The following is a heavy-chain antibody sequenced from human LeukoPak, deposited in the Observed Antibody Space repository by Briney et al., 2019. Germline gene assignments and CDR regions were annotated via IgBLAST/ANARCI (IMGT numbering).Heavy chain of an antibody. V-gene: IGHV3-30*01. CDR1: GFTFSTYV. J-gene: IGHJ6*02. D-gene: IGHD6-19*01. CDR2: ILYDGTNK. Sequence: PGGSLRLSCAASGFTFSTYVMHWVRQAPGKGLQWVAVILYDGTNKYYADSVKGRFIISRDTSKNTLYLQMNSLTAEDTAVYYCARVVAGSVYNYGMDVWGQGTTVTVSS. CDR3: ARVVAGSVYNYGMDV.